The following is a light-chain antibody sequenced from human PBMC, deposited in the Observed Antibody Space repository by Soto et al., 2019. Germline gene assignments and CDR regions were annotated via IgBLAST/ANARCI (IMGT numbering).Light chain of an antibody. J-gene: IGKJ4*01. Sequence: EIVRTQSPVTLSVSPGERATLSCRASQSVRSTYLAWYQQKPGQAPRLLIFGVSNRAAGIPARFSGSGSGTEFTLTISSLQSEDFEVYYCQQYGDWPLTLGGGTKVDIK. V-gene: IGKV3-15*01. CDR2: GVS. CDR1: QSVRSTY. CDR3: QQYGDWPLT.